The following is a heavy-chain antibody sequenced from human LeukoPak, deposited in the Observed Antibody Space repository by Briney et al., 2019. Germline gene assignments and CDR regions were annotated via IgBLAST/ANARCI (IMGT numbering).Heavy chain of an antibody. CDR1: GYTFTGYY. D-gene: IGHD2/OR15-2a*01. Sequence: ASVKVSCKASGYTFTGYYIHWVRQAPGQGLEWMGYINPNTDYTNYAQNFQDRVTMTRDTSISTAFMELSSLRSDDTAVYCAREAANSRIHFDYWGQGTLVTVSS. J-gene: IGHJ4*02. CDR3: AREAANSRIHFDY. CDR2: INPNTDYT. V-gene: IGHV1-2*02.